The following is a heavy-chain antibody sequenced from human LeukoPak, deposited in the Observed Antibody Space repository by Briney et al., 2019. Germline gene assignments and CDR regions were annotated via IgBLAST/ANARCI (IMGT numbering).Heavy chain of an antibody. Sequence: SETLSLTCSVSGGSISSHYWSWIRQPPGKGLEWIGYIYYSGSTKYNPSLKSRVTISVDTSKNQFSLKLSSVTAADTAVYYCARGGTTVTPGCLWFDPWGPGTLLRVSS. CDR2: IYYSGST. V-gene: IGHV4-59*11. CDR1: GGSISSHY. J-gene: IGHJ5*02. D-gene: IGHD4-17*01. CDR3: ARGGTTVTPGCLWFDP.